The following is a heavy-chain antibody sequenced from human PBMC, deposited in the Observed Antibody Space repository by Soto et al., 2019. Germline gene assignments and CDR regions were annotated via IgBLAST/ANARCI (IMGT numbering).Heavy chain of an antibody. CDR3: ARVKRSTSRLAP. D-gene: IGHD1-26*01. CDR1: GDSVSSGAYY. J-gene: IGHJ5*02. CDR2: VYYSGST. V-gene: IGHV4-61*08. Sequence: SETLSLTCSVSGDSVSSGAYYWSWIRQPPGKGLEWIGYVYYSGSTSYNPSLETGVTISVDTSKNQFSLKLTSVTPADTAIYYCARVKRSTSRLAPWDKGTLVTVSS.